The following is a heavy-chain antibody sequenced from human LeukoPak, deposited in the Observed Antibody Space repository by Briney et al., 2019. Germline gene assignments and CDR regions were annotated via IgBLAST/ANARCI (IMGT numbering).Heavy chain of an antibody. V-gene: IGHV3-30-3*01. CDR2: ISYDGSNK. CDR3: ARGTKRRNLGD. CDR1: GFTFSSYA. J-gene: IGHJ4*02. Sequence: PGGSLRLSCAASGFTFSSYAMHWVRQAPGKGLEWVAVISYDGSNKYYADSVKGRFTISRDNSKNTLYLQMNSLRAEDTAVYYCARGTKRRNLGDWGQGTLVTVSS. D-gene: IGHD1-1*01.